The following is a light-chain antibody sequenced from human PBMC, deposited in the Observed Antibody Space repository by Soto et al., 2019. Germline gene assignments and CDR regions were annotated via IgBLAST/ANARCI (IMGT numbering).Light chain of an antibody. J-gene: IGKJ5*01. CDR3: QQYENLPT. CDR2: DAS. V-gene: IGKV1-33*01. CDR1: QNINNY. Sequence: DIQMTQSPSSLSAYVGSRVTITCQASQNINNYLNWYQHKPGRAPKLLIYDASNLEAGVPSRFRGSGSGTDFTFTISRLQPDDIATYYCQQYENLPTFGQGTRPAI.